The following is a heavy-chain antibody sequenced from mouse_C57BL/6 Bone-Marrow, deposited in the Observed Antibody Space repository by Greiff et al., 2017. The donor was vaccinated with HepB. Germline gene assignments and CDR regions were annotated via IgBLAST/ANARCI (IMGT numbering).Heavy chain of an antibody. CDR1: GYSITSGYY. Sequence: EVQLQQSGPGLVKPSQSLSLTCSVTGYSITSGYYWNWIRQFPGNKREWMGYISYDGSNNYNPSFKNRISITRDTSKNQFFLKLNSVTTEDTATYYCAREEGLTGADFDYWGQGTTLTVSS. D-gene: IGHD4-1*01. CDR2: ISYDGSN. CDR3: AREEGLTGADFDY. J-gene: IGHJ2*01. V-gene: IGHV3-6*01.